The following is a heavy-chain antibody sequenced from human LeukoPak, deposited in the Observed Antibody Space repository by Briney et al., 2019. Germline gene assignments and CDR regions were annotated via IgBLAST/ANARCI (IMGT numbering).Heavy chain of an antibody. D-gene: IGHD5-18*01. CDR3: VRDSDTASFDY. V-gene: IGHV4-59*01. J-gene: IGHJ4*02. CDR2: IYYNGST. Sequence: PPETLSLTCTVSGASIREYYWSWVRHPPGHGLEWIGCIYYNGSTDYNPSLKSRVTISVDTSKNQLSLKVTSVIASDTAVYYCVRDSDTASFDYWGQGTLVSVSS. CDR1: GASIREYY.